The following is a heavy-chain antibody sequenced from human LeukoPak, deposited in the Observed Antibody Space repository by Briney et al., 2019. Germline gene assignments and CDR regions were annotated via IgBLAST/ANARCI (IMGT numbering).Heavy chain of an antibody. CDR3: ARGGAFGGSYPHHN. CDR1: GFTFSSYG. Sequence: GSLRLSCAASGFTFSSYGMHWVRQAPGKGLEWVAVIWYDGTNKYYADSVKGRLTISRDNSKNTLYLQMNSLRAEDTAVYYCARGGAFGGSYPHHNWGQGTLVTVSS. CDR2: IWYDGTNK. J-gene: IGHJ4*02. D-gene: IGHD1-26*01. V-gene: IGHV3-33*01.